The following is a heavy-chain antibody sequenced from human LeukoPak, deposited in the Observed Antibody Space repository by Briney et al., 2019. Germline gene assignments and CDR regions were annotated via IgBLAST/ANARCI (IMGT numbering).Heavy chain of an antibody. CDR1: GYSISSGYY. CDR2: IYHSGST. CDR3: AKQTVDFWSAQGRFDP. V-gene: IGHV4-38-2*01. Sequence: TSETLSLTCAVSGYSISSGYYWGWIRQPPGKGLEWIGSIYHSGSTYYNPSLKSRVTISVDTSKNQFSLKLSSVTAADTAVYYCAKQTVDFWSAQGRFDPWGQGTLVTVSS. J-gene: IGHJ5*02. D-gene: IGHD3-3*01.